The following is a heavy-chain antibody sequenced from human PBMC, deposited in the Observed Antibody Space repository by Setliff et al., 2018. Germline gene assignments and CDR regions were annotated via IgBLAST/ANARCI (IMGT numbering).Heavy chain of an antibody. V-gene: IGHV1-69*05. D-gene: IGHD4-4*01. CDR3: VRTKMPTGGAAPYYMDV. J-gene: IGHJ6*03. CDR1: GGTFSSYG. CDR2: TIPMFGTT. Sequence: SVKVSCKASGGTFSSYGISWVRQAPGQGLEWMGGTIPMFGTTNYARKFQGRVTIITDESTSTAYMQLSSLGSEDTAVYYCVRTKMPTGGAAPYYMDVWGKGTTVTVSS.